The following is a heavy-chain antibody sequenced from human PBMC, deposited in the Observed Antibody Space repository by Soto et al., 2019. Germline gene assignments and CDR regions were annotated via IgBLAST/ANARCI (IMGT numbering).Heavy chain of an antibody. J-gene: IGHJ4*02. V-gene: IGHV1-8*01. CDR2: MNPNSGNT. CDR3: ARRYYDFWSGYDDY. CDR1: GYTFTSYD. Sequence: ASVKVSCKASGYTFTSYDINWVRQATGQGLEWMGWMNPNSGNTGYAQKFQGRVTMTRNTSISTAYMELSSLRSEDTAVYYCARRYYDFWSGYDDYWGQGTLVTVSS. D-gene: IGHD3-3*01.